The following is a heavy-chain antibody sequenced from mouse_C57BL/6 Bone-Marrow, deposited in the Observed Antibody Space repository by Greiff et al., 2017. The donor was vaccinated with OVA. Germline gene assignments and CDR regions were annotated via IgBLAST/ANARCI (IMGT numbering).Heavy chain of an antibody. CDR2: ISNGGGST. D-gene: IGHD2-4*01. CDR1: GFTFSDYY. Sequence: EVKLMESGGGLVQPGGSLKLSCAASGFTFSDYYMYWVRQTPEKRLAWVAYISNGGGSTYYPDTVKGRFTISRDNAKNTLYLQMSRLKSEDTAMYYCARQDYDYDVGAWFAYWGQGTLVTVSA. V-gene: IGHV5-12*01. CDR3: ARQDYDYDVGAWFAY. J-gene: IGHJ3*01.